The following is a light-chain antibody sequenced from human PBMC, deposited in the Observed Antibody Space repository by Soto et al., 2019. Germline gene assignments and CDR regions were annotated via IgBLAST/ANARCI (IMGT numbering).Light chain of an antibody. CDR2: DAS. CDR1: QNIGNW. J-gene: IGKJ1*01. CDR3: QQYNDEPWT. Sequence: DMQMTKTPSTLSASVGDRVTITCRASQNIGNWLAWYQQKPGKTPDLLIYDASSLESGVPLRFSGSGSGTEFTLTISSLQTDDSATYYCQQYNDEPWTFGQGTKVDIK. V-gene: IGKV1-5*01.